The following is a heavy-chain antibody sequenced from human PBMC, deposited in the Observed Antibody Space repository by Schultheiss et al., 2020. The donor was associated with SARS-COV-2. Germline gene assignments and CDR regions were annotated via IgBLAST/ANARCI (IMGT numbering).Heavy chain of an antibody. D-gene: IGHD3-10*01. V-gene: IGHV3-64*04. J-gene: IGHJ4*02. Sequence: GGSLRLSCAASGFNFGSYWMHWVRQAPGKGLEYVSAISTNGGSTYYADSVKGRFTISRDNAKNSLYLQMNSLRAEDTAVYYCARVVVVRGVIINGYYFDSWGQGTLVTVSS. CDR1: GFNFGSYW. CDR3: ARVVVVRGVIINGYYFDS. CDR2: ISTNGGST.